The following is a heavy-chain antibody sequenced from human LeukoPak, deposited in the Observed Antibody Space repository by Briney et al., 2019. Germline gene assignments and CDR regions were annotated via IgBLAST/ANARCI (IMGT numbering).Heavy chain of an antibody. CDR3: ARRPATSWPYYYDSSGYLDAFDI. Sequence: SETLSLTCTVSGVSVSSGSYYWSWIRQPPGKGLERIGYIYYSGSTNYNPSLKSRVTISVDTSKNQFSLKLSSVTAADTAVYYCARRPATSWPYYYDSSGYLDAFDIWGQGTMVTVSS. J-gene: IGHJ3*02. V-gene: IGHV4-61*01. CDR1: GVSVSSGSYY. CDR2: IYYSGST. D-gene: IGHD3-22*01.